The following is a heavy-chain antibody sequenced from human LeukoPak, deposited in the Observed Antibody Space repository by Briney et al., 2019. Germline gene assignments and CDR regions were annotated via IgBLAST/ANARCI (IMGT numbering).Heavy chain of an antibody. J-gene: IGHJ5*02. Sequence: GGSLRLSCKGSGYSFTNYWIAWVRQMPGKGLEWMGIIYPGDSDTRYSPSFQGQVTISADKSISTAYLQWSSLKASDTAMYYCARHGGDIFVVGKWFDPWGQGTLVTVSS. V-gene: IGHV5-51*01. CDR3: ARHGGDIFVVGKWFDP. D-gene: IGHD2-15*01. CDR2: IYPGDSDT. CDR1: GYSFTNYW.